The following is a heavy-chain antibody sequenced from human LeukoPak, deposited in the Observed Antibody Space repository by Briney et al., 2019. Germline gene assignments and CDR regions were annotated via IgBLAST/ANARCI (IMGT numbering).Heavy chain of an antibody. D-gene: IGHD1-26*01. Sequence: GGSLRLSCAASGFTFSYYGMNWVRQAPGKGLEWLSGISPRGGGTYYADSVKGRLTISRDNAKNSLYLQMNSLRAEDTAVYYCARDGSFLFDYWGQGTLVTVSS. CDR2: ISPRGGGT. V-gene: IGHV3-21*01. CDR3: ARDGSFLFDY. CDR1: GFTFSYYG. J-gene: IGHJ4*02.